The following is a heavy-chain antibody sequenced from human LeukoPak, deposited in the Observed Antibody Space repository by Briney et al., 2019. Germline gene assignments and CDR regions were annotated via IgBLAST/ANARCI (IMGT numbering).Heavy chain of an antibody. CDR2: IYTSGST. J-gene: IGHJ3*02. V-gene: IGHV4-4*07. CDR3: ARHSTVVTPVDAFDI. D-gene: IGHD4-17*01. CDR1: GGSISSYY. Sequence: SETLSLTCTVSGGSISSYYWSWIRQPAGKGLEWIGRIYTSGSTNYNPSLKSRVTMSVDTSKNQFSLELSPVTAADTAVYYCARHSTVVTPVDAFDIWGQGTMTTVSS.